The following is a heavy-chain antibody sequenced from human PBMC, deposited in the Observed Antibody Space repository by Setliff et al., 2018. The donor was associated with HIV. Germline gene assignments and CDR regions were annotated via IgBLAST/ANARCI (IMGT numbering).Heavy chain of an antibody. D-gene: IGHD3-10*01. J-gene: IGHJ5*01. CDR3: ASFMVRGVTDNWFDS. CDR2: IVPIFGKT. Sequence: SVKVSCKASGGTFSSYTISWVRQAPGQKLEWVGGIVPIFGKTSYGENFQGRVTITADDSASTSFMDLSNLKSEDTAVYYCASFMVRGVTDNWFDSWGQGTLVTVSS. CDR1: GGTFSSYT. V-gene: IGHV1-69*13.